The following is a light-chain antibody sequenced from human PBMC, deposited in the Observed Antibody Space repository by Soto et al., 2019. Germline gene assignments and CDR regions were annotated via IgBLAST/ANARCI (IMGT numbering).Light chain of an antibody. CDR1: QSVSSSF. J-gene: IGKJ2*01. Sequence: EIVLTQSPGTLSLSPGERAALSCRASQSVSSSFLAWYQQKPVQAPMLLIYGASSTTTGIPDRFTGSGSGTDFTLTISRLEPEDFAVYYCQHYGSSTYTFGQGTKLQIK. CDR2: GAS. V-gene: IGKV3-20*01. CDR3: QHYGSSTYT.